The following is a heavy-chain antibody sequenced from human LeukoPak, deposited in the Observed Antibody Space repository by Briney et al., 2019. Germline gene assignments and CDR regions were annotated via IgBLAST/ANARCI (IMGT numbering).Heavy chain of an antibody. V-gene: IGHV4-31*03. Sequence: SQTLSLTRTVSGGSISSGGYYWSWIRQHPGKGLEWIGYIYYSGSTYYNPSLKSRVTISVDTSKNQFSLKLSSVTAADTAVYYCARAINYGGNFDYWGQGTLVTVSS. J-gene: IGHJ4*02. CDR3: ARAINYGGNFDY. CDR2: IYYSGST. CDR1: GGSISSGGYY. D-gene: IGHD4-23*01.